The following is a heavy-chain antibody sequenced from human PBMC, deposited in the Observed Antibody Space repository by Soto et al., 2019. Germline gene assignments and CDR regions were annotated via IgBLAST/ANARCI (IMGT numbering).Heavy chain of an antibody. V-gene: IGHV1-18*01. CDR2: INSYNGNT. CDR3: ARHPPAVYSYGMDV. CDR1: GYTFTSYG. Sequence: ASVKVSCKASGYTFTSYGISWVRQAPGQGLEWMGWINSYNGNTNYAQKLQGRVTMTTDTSTSTAYMELRSLRPDDTAVYCCARHPPAVYSYGMDVWGQGTTVTVSS. J-gene: IGHJ6*02.